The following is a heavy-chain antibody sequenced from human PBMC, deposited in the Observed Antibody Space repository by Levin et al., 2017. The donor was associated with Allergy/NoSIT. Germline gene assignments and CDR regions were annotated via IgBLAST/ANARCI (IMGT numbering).Heavy chain of an antibody. CDR1: GFSFSRYW. D-gene: IGHD2-15*01. Sequence: ETLSLTCAASGFSFSRYWMSWVRQAPGKGLEWVANIKEDGSQKYYVDSVKGRFTISRDNAKNSLYLQMNSLRAEDTAVYYCARYATSPCSGGSCYPEGDWGQGTLVTVSS. J-gene: IGHJ4*02. V-gene: IGHV3-7*01. CDR3: ARYATSPCSGGSCYPEGD. CDR2: IKEDGSQK.